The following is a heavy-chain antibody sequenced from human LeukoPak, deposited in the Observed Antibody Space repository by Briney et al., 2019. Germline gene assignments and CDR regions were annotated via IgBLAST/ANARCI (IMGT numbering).Heavy chain of an antibody. CDR3: ARATGAGWLSPHYYYYYYMDV. CDR1: GYTFTGYY. J-gene: IGHJ6*03. CDR2: INPNSGGT. D-gene: IGHD3-9*01. V-gene: IGHV1-2*02. Sequence: ASVKVSCKASGYTFTGYYMHWVRQAPGQGLEWMGWINPNSGGTNYAQKFQGRVTMTRNTSISTAYMELSSLRSEDTAVYYCARATGAGWLSPHYYYYYYMDVWGKGTTVTISS.